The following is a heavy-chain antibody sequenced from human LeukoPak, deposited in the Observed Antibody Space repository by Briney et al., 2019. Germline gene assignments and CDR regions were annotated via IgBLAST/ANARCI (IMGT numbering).Heavy chain of an antibody. V-gene: IGHV1-18*01. CDR2: ISAYGNT. J-gene: IGHJ4*02. D-gene: IGHD2-15*01. Sequence: GSVRVSCTTSGYTFTMYAISWVRQAPGQGLEWMGVISAYGNTRYAHRLQGIDTMNTDTCTSTAYTERRSLRPDDTGVYYSVTGIIRYYFDYWGREPLVPVPS. CDR1: GYTFTMYA. CDR3: VTGIIRYYFDY.